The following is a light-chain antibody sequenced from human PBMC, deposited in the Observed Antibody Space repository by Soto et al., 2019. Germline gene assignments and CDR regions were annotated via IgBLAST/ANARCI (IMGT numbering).Light chain of an antibody. CDR1: QSISTW. J-gene: IGKJ1*01. Sequence: DIPMTQSPSTLSASVGDRVTITCRASQSISTWLAWYQQKPGKAPNLLIYKASSLESGVPSRFSGSGSETEFTLTISSLQPDDFATYYCQHYKSYSRTFGQGTKVEIK. CDR3: QHYKSYSRT. V-gene: IGKV1-5*03. CDR2: KAS.